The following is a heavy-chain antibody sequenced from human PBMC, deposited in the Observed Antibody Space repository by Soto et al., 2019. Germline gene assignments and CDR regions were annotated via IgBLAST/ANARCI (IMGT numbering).Heavy chain of an antibody. CDR2: ISAHNGGT. J-gene: IGHJ4*02. V-gene: IGHV1-18*01. CDR1: GYTFTSYG. D-gene: IGHD2-15*01. CDR3: ARELPHTTYFDY. Sequence: ASVNVSCKASGYTFTSYGISWVRQAPGQGLEWMGLISAHNGGTNYAQKLQDRVTMTTDTSTSTVYMELRSLRSDDTAVYYCARELPHTTYFDYWGQGTPVTVSS.